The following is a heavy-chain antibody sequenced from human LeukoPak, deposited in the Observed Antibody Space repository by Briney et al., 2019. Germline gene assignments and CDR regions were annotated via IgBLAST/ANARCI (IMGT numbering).Heavy chain of an antibody. CDR1: GGSISSYY. CDR2: IYYSGST. J-gene: IGHJ3*02. CDR3: ARGDDYYDSSGPDAFDI. D-gene: IGHD3-22*01. Sequence: SETLSLTCTVSGGSISSYYWSWIRQPPGKGLEWIGYIYYSGSTNYNPSLKSRVTISVDTSKNQFSLKLSSVTAADTAVYYRARGDDYYDSSGPDAFDIWGQGTMVTVSS. V-gene: IGHV4-59*01.